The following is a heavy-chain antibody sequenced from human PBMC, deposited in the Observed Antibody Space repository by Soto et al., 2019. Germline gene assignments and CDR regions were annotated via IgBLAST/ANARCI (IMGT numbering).Heavy chain of an antibody. Sequence: GGSLRLSCAASGFTFSSYAMHWVRQASGKGLEWVAVISYDGSNKYYADSVKGRFTISRDNSKNTLYLQMNSLRAEDTAVYYCARGLSYYYDSSGYWHYYYYGMDVWGQGTTVTVSS. CDR1: GFTFSSYA. CDR3: ARGLSYYYDSSGYWHYYYYGMDV. J-gene: IGHJ6*02. CDR2: ISYDGSNK. V-gene: IGHV3-30-3*01. D-gene: IGHD3-22*01.